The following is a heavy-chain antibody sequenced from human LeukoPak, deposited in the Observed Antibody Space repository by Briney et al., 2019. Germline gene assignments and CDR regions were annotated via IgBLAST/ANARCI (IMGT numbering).Heavy chain of an antibody. CDR3: ARDCYDFWSGYEEYYFDY. CDR1: GYTFTSYD. Sequence: GASVKVSCKASGYTFTSYDINWVRQATGQGLEWMGWMNPNSGNTGYAQKFQGRVTMTRNTSISTAYMELSSLRSEDTAVYYCARDCYDFWSGYEEYYFDYWGQGTLVTVSS. CDR2: MNPNSGNT. J-gene: IGHJ4*02. V-gene: IGHV1-8*01. D-gene: IGHD3-3*01.